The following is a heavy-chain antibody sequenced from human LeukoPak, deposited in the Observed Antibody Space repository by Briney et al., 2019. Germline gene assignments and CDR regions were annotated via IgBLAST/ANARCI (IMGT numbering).Heavy chain of an antibody. CDR3: ATPYCSSISCLDVFNM. CDR1: GVPVSDGRYY. Sequence: SQTLSLTCSVSGVPVSDGRYYWTWIRQYPGKGLEWISYKYYSGSAKYNPSLESRLTISIDTFKNQFSLQLSSVTAADTATYYCATPYCSSISCLDVFNMWGQGTRVTVSS. J-gene: IGHJ3*02. CDR2: KYYSGSA. D-gene: IGHD2-2*01. V-gene: IGHV4-31*03.